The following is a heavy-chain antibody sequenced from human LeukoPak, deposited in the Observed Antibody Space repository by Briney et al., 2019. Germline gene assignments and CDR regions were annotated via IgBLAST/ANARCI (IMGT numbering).Heavy chain of an antibody. D-gene: IGHD2-2*01. CDR2: IYHSGST. CDR1: GGSISSGGYS. V-gene: IGHV4-30-2*01. J-gene: IGHJ6*02. CDR3: ARDFVVVPAAIPPGGMDV. Sequence: SETLSLTCAVSGGSISSGGYSWSWIRQPPGKGLEWIGYIYHSGSTFYNPSLKSRVTISVDRSKNQFSLKLSSVTAADTAVYYCARDFVVVPAAIPPGGMDVWGQGTTVTVSS.